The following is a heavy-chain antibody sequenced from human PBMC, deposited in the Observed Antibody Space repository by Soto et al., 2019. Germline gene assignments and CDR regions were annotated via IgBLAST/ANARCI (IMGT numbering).Heavy chain of an antibody. Sequence: SETPSLTCAVYGGSFSGYYWSWIRQPPGKGLEWIGEINHSGSTNYNPSLKSRVTISVDTSKNQFSLKLSSVTAADTAVYYCARAYYDFWSGYYTSGYYFDYWGQGTLVTVSS. D-gene: IGHD3-3*01. CDR1: GGSFSGYY. CDR2: INHSGST. J-gene: IGHJ4*02. V-gene: IGHV4-34*01. CDR3: ARAYYDFWSGYYTSGYYFDY.